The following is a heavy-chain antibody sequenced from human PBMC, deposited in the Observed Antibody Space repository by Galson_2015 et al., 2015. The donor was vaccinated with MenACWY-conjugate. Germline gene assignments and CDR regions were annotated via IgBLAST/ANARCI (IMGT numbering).Heavy chain of an antibody. CDR1: GFTFSNAW. Sequence: SLRLSCAASGFTFSNAWMSWVRQAPGKGLEWVGRIKSKTDGGTTDYAAPVKGRFTISRDDSKNTLYLRMNSLKTEDTAVYYCTTDPGTPSSVGYFDYWGQGTLVTVSS. CDR3: TTDPGTPSSVGYFDY. V-gene: IGHV3-15*01. J-gene: IGHJ4*02. D-gene: IGHD1-1*01. CDR2: IKSKTDGGTT.